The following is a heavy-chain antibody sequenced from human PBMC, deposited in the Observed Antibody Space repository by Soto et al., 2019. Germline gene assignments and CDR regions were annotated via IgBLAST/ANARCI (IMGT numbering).Heavy chain of an antibody. CDR1: GFTVSSNY. V-gene: IGHV3-53*04. CDR3: ARSRGADYYYYYMDV. D-gene: IGHD1-26*01. Sequence: GGSLRLSCAASGFTVSSNYMSWVRQAPGKGLEWVSVIYSGGSTYYADSVKGRFTISRHNSKNTLYLQMNSLRAEDTAVYYCARSRGADYYYYYMDVWGKGTTVTVSS. J-gene: IGHJ6*03. CDR2: IYSGGST.